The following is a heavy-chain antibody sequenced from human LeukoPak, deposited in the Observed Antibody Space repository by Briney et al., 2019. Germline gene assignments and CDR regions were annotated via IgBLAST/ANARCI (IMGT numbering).Heavy chain of an antibody. CDR3: ARVAGNGAGWFAP. CDR2: ISPYNGNT. CDR1: GCTFTNYG. J-gene: IGHJ5*02. V-gene: IGHV1-18*01. D-gene: IGHD4-23*01. Sequence: ASVKASCKASGCTFTNYGLIWVRQAPGQGLEWMGWISPYNGNTNYAQKFQDRVTMTTDTSTSTAYMELRSLRSDDTAVYYCARVAGNGAGWFAPWGQGTLVTVSS.